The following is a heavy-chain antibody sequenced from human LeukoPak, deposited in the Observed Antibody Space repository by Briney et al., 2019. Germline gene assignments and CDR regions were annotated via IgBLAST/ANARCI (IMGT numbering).Heavy chain of an antibody. CDR3: ARDLVGATYYFDY. V-gene: IGHV3-30-3*01. CDR1: GFTFSSYA. D-gene: IGHD1-26*01. Sequence: GRSLRLSCAASGFTFSSYAMHWVRQAPGKGLEWVAVISYDGSNKYYADSVKGQFTISRDNSKNTLYLQMNSLRAEDTAVYYCARDLVGATYYFDYWGREPWSPSPQ. CDR2: ISYDGSNK. J-gene: IGHJ4*02.